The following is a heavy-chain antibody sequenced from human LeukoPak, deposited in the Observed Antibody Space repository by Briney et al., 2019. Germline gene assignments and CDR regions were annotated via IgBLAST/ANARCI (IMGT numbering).Heavy chain of an antibody. CDR2: IRYDGSNK. D-gene: IGHD5-18*01. J-gene: IGHJ6*03. CDR1: GFTFSSHG. V-gene: IGHV3-30*02. Sequence: PGGSLRLSCAASGFTFSSHGMQWVRQAPGKGLEWVAFIRYDGSNKYYADSVKGRFTISRDNSKNTLYLQMNSLRAEDTAVYYCAKGHVDTASDYYYYYYMDVWGKGTTATVSS. CDR3: AKGHVDTASDYYYYYYMDV.